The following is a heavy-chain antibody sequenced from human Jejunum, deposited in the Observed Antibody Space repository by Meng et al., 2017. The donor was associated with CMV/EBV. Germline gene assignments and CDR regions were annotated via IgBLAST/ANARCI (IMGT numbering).Heavy chain of an antibody. CDR2: INPNSGGT. Sequence: QVQLVQSGAEVRKPGASVTVSCKASGYNFTGYYIHWVRQAPGQGLEWMGRINPNSGGTEYAQNFQGRVTMTRDTSISTAYMEVNRLRSDGTAVYYCTRKTPSPFYFDYWGQGTLVTVSS. V-gene: IGHV1-2*06. CDR1: GYNFTGYY. J-gene: IGHJ4*02. CDR3: TRKTPSPFYFDY.